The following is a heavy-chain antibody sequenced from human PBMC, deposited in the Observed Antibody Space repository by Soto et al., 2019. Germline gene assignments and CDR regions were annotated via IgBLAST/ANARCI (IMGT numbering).Heavy chain of an antibody. V-gene: IGHV3-15*01. D-gene: IGHD3-10*01. CDR2: IKSKIDGETI. Sequence: GSLRLSCAASGFTFSQGWMSWVRQAPGKGLEWVGRIKSKIDGETIDYSAPVKGRFTISRDDSRNTLNLQMNTLKAEDTAVYYCATILFDFGAYWGQGILVTVSS. CDR3: ATILFDFGAY. CDR1: GFTFSQGW. J-gene: IGHJ4*02.